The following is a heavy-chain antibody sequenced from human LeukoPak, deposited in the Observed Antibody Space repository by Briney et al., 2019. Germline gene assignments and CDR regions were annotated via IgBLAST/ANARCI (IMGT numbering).Heavy chain of an antibody. CDR2: IYWDDDK. D-gene: IGHD3-10*01. V-gene: IGHV2-5*02. J-gene: IGHJ4*02. CDR3: AHWDGSGSR. Sequence: SGPTLVKPTQTLTLTCTFSGFSLSTSEVGVGCVPQPPGKALEWLALIYWDDDKRYSPSLKSKLTITKDTSKNQVVLTMTNMDPVDTATYYCAHWDGSGSRWGQGTLVTVSS. CDR1: GFSLSTSEVG.